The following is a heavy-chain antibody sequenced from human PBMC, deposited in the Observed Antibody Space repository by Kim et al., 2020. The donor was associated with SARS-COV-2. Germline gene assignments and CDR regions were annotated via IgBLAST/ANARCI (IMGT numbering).Heavy chain of an antibody. J-gene: IGHJ4*02. Sequence: AIAVKGRFTISRDNAQNSLYLQMNSLRAEDTAVYYCARDLTSSWYYFDYWGQGTLVTVSS. D-gene: IGHD6-13*01. CDR3: ARDLTSSWYYFDY. V-gene: IGHV3-21*01.